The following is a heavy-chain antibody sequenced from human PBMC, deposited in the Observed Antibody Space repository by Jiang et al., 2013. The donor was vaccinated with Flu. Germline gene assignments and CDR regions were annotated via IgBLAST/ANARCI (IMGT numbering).Heavy chain of an antibody. J-gene: IGHJ4*02. CDR1: GYSISSGYY. D-gene: IGHD3-16*01. CDR3: ARGGWGHYFDY. V-gene: IGHV4-38-2*01. Sequence: LLKPSETLSLTCAVSGYSISSGYYWGWIRQPPGKGLEWIGSIYHSGSTYYNPSLKSRVTISVDTSKNQFSLKLSSVTAADTAVYYCARGGWGHYFDYWGQGTLVTVSS. CDR2: IYHSGST.